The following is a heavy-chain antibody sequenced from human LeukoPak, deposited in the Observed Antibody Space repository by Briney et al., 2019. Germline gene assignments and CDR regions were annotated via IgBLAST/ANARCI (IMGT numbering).Heavy chain of an antibody. D-gene: IGHD6-13*01. J-gene: IGHJ5*02. CDR1: GGSISSGDYY. CDR2: IYYSGST. Sequence: SQTLSLTCTVSGGSISSGDYYWSWIRQPPGKGLEWIGYIYYSGSTYYNPSLKSRVTISVDTSKNQFSLKLSSVTAADTAVYYCARAIAAAGRGSGGWFDPWGQGTLVTVSS. CDR3: ARAIAAAGRGSGGWFDP. V-gene: IGHV4-30-4*01.